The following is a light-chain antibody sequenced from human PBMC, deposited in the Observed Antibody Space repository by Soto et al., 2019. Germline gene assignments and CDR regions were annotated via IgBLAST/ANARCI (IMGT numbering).Light chain of an antibody. V-gene: IGKV3-20*01. Sequence: EIVLTQSPGTLSLSVGERATLSCRSSLTVPNNYLVWYQQKPGQTPTVLIYGASNRAAGIPDRFSGSGSGTDFTLTISRLDAEDFAVYYCQRYDASPTFGQGTRVE. CDR2: GAS. CDR1: LTVPNNY. CDR3: QRYDASPT. J-gene: IGKJ1*01.